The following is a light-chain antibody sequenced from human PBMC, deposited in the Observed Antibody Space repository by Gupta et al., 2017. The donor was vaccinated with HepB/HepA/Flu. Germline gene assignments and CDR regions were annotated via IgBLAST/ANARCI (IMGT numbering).Light chain of an antibody. Sequence: EIVMTQSPATLSVSPGERATLSCRASQSVSRNLAWYQQKSGQSPRLLIYGASTRATGIPARFSGSGSGTEFTLTISSLQSEDFAVYYCQQYNNWPFTFGGGTKAEIK. J-gene: IGKJ4*01. CDR3: QQYNNWPFT. CDR1: QSVSRN. V-gene: IGKV3-15*01. CDR2: GAS.